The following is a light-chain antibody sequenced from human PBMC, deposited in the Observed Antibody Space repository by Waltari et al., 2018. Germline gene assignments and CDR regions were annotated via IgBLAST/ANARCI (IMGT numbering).Light chain of an antibody. V-gene: IGLV1-44*01. Sequence: QSVLPQPPSASGTPGQRVSISCSGRSSNIGSKSVNWYQQVPGTAPKLLIYSTNQRPSGVPDRFSGSKSGTSASLAISGLQSEDEADYYCATWDDSLNGLFGGGTKLTVL. CDR3: ATWDDSLNGL. J-gene: IGLJ2*01. CDR2: STN. CDR1: SSNIGSKS.